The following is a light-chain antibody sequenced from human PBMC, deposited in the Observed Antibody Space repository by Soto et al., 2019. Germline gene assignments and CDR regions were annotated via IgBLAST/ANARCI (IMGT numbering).Light chain of an antibody. J-gene: IGKJ1*01. CDR2: AAS. V-gene: IGKV3-20*01. Sequence: EIVLTQSPGTLSLSPGERATLSCRASQSVSSGFLAWYHQKPGQAPRLLIYAASSRATGIPDRFSGSGSGTDFTLTISRLEAEDFAVYYCQQYDSSPLPFGQGTKVDIK. CDR3: QQYDSSPLP. CDR1: QSVSSGF.